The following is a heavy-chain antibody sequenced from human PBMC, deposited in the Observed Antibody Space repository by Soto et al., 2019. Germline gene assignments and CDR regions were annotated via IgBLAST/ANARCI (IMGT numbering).Heavy chain of an antibody. Sequence: GGSLRLSCTASGFTFGDYAMSWFRQAPGKGLEWVGFIRSKAYGGTTEYAASVKGRFTISRDDSKSIAYLQMNSLKTEDTAVYYCTRGAQAAAGTQDYYYYGMDVWGQGTTVTVSS. J-gene: IGHJ6*02. D-gene: IGHD6-13*01. CDR2: IRSKAYGGTT. CDR1: GFTFGDYA. CDR3: TRGAQAAAGTQDYYYYGMDV. V-gene: IGHV3-49*03.